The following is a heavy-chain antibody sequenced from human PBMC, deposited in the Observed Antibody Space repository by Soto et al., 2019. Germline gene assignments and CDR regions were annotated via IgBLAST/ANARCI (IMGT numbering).Heavy chain of an antibody. D-gene: IGHD6-13*01. Sequence: SETLSLTCAVSGGSISSINWWSLVRQPPGKGLEWIGEIYHSGSTNYNPSLKSRVTISVDKSKNQFSLKLSSVTAADTAVYYCARESVAADGSHFDYWGQGTVVT. CDR1: GGSISSINW. V-gene: IGHV4-4*02. CDR3: ARESVAADGSHFDY. J-gene: IGHJ4*02. CDR2: IYHSGST.